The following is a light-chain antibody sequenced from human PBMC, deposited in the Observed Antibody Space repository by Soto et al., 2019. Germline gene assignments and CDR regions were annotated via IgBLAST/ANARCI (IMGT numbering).Light chain of an antibody. J-gene: IGKJ5*01. V-gene: IGKV3-11*01. CDR3: QQRSNWPIT. CDR2: DAS. Sequence: EILLTQSPATLSFSPGEIATVSCRASQSVSNYLAWYQQRLGQAPRLLIYDASNRATGIPARFSGSGSGTDFTLAISSLEPEDFAVYYCQQRSNWPITFGQGTRLETK. CDR1: QSVSNY.